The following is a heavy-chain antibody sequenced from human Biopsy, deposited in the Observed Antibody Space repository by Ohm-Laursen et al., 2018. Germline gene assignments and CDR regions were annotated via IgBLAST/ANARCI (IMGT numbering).Heavy chain of an antibody. CDR2: ISPSGATT. Sequence: ASVKVSCNASGNTFATYHIHWVRQAPGQGLEWMGVISPSGATTPFSQKFQGRITMTRDTSTGTVYMDLNSLGSEDTAVYYCARAGVGSDGTDSYYYGMDVWGPGTTVTVSS. V-gene: IGHV1-46*01. CDR3: ARAGVGSDGTDSYYYGMDV. D-gene: IGHD5-24*01. J-gene: IGHJ6*02. CDR1: GNTFATYH.